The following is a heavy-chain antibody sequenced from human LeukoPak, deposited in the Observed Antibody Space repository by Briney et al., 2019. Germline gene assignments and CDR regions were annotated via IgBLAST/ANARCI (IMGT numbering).Heavy chain of an antibody. D-gene: IGHD1-26*01. V-gene: IGHV4-59*01. CDR1: GGSISSYY. CDR3: ARAATNRYYYYYGMDV. Sequence: SETLSLTCTVSGGSISSYYWSWIRQPPGKGLEWIGYIYYSGSTNYNPSLKSRVTISVDMSKNQFSLKLSSVTAADTAVYYCARAATNRYYYYYGMDVWGQGTTVTVSS. J-gene: IGHJ6*02. CDR2: IYYSGST.